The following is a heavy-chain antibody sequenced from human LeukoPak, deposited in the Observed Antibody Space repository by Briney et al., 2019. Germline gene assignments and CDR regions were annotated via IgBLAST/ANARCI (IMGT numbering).Heavy chain of an antibody. V-gene: IGHV1-69*01. CDR2: IIPIFGTA. D-gene: IGHD5-18*01. CDR3: ASKRGYSYGLDY. J-gene: IGHJ4*02. CDR1: GGTFSSYA. Sequence: SVKVSCKASGGTFSSYAISWVRQAPGQGLEWMGGIIPIFGTANYAQKFQGRVTITADESTSTGYMELSSLRSEDTAVYYSASKRGYSYGLDYWGQGTLVTVSS.